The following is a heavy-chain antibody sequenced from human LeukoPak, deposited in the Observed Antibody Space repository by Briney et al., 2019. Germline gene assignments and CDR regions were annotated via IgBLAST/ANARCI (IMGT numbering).Heavy chain of an antibody. CDR2: INHSGST. J-gene: IGHJ5*02. V-gene: IGHV4-38-2*02. CDR1: GYSISSGYY. CDR3: ARGRERYFDWLSLNWFDP. D-gene: IGHD3-9*01. Sequence: SETLSLTCTVSGYSISSGYYWGWIRQPPGKGLEWIGEINHSGSTNYNPSLESRVTISVDTSKNQFSLKLSSVTAADTAVYYCARGRERYFDWLSLNWFDPWGQGTLVTVSS.